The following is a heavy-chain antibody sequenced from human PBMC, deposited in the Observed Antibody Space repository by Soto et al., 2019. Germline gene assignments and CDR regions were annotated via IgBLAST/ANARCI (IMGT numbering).Heavy chain of an antibody. D-gene: IGHD3-22*01. CDR3: ASTGLSMIVVSRFDY. CDR2: IIPIFGTA. V-gene: IGHV1-69*13. J-gene: IGHJ4*02. Sequence: ASVKVSCKASGGTFSSYAISWVRQAPGQGLEWMGGIIPIFGTANYAQKFQGRVTITADESTSTAYMELSSLRSEDTAVYYCASTGLSMIVVSRFDYWGQGTLVTVSS. CDR1: GGTFSSYA.